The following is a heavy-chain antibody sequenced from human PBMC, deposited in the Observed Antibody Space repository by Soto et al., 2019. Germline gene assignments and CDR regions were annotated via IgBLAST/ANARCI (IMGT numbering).Heavy chain of an antibody. V-gene: IGHV1-18*01. J-gene: IGHJ5*02. Sequence: GASVKVSCKASGYTFTSYGISWVRQAPGQGLEWMGWISAYNGNTNYAQKLQGRVTMTTDTSTSTAYMELRSLRSDDTAVYYCARDNSTNTGGITIFLFDPWGQGTLVTVSS. CDR3: ARDNSTNTGGITIFLFDP. CDR1: GYTFTSYG. D-gene: IGHD3-3*01. CDR2: ISAYNGNT.